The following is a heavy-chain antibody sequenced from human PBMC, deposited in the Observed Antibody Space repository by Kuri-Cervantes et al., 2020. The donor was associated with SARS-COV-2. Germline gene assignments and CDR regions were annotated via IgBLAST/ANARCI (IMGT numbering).Heavy chain of an antibody. CDR2: IKSKTDGGTT. CDR1: GFTFSNAW. V-gene: IGHV3-15*01. J-gene: IGHJ6*03. D-gene: IGHD4-11*01. CDR3: TTDGAVTKMYYYYYYYMDV. Sequence: GSLRLSCAASGFTFSNAWMSWVRQAPGKGLEWVGRIKSKTDGGTTDYAAPVKGRFTISRDDSKNTLYLQMNSLKTEDTAVYYCTTDGAVTKMYYYYYYYMDVWGKGTTVTVSS.